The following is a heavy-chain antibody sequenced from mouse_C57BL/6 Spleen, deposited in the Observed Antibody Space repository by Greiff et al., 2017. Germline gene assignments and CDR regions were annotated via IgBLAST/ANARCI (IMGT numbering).Heavy chain of an antibody. D-gene: IGHD4-1*01. J-gene: IGHJ2*01. Sequence: EVQVVESEGGLVQPGSSMKLSCTASGFTFSNYYMAWVRQVPEKGLEWVANLNYDGSSTYYLDSLKSRFIFSRDNAKNIPYLQMSSLKSEDTATYYCARDGAGTGYFDYWGQGTTLTVSS. CDR3: ARDGAGTGYFDY. V-gene: IGHV5-16*01. CDR1: GFTFSNYY. CDR2: LNYDGSST.